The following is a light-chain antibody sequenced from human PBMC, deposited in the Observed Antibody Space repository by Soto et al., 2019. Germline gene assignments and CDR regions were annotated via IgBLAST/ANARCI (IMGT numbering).Light chain of an antibody. J-gene: IGKJ3*01. CDR1: PSVSSY. CDR2: DAS. V-gene: IGKV3-11*01. Sequence: IVLTQSPATLAWSPGERTTLSCRASPSVSSYLAWYQQKPGQAPRLLIYDASNRATGIPARFSGSGSGTDFTLTISSLEPEDFAVYYCQQRSNWPRFTFGPGTKVDIK. CDR3: QQRSNWPRFT.